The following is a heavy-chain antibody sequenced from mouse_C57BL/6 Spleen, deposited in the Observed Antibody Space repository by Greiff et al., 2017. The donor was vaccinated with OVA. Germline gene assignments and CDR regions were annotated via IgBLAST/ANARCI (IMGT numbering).Heavy chain of an antibody. CDR2: IYPRSGNT. CDR3: ARDDYDDGAWFAY. J-gene: IGHJ3*01. CDR1: GYTFTSYG. D-gene: IGHD2-4*01. Sequence: VQLQQSGAELARPGASVKLSCKASGYTFTSYGISWVKQRTGQGLEWIGEIYPRSGNTYYNEKFKGKATLTADKSSSTAYMGLRSLTSEDSAVYFCARDDYDDGAWFAYWGQGTLVTVSA. V-gene: IGHV1-81*01.